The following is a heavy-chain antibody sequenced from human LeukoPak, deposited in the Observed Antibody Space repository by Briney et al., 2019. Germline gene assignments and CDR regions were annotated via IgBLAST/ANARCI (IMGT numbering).Heavy chain of an antibody. CDR2: IYTSGST. CDR3: AREGSGSPYYFDY. V-gene: IGHV4-61*02. D-gene: IGHD3-10*01. Sequence: DPSQTLSLTCTVSGGSISSGSYYWSWIRQPAGKGLEWIGRIYTSGSTNYNPSLKSRVTISVDTPKNQFSLKLSSVTAADTAVYYCAREGSGSPYYFDYWGQGTLVTVSS. CDR1: GGSISSGSYY. J-gene: IGHJ4*02.